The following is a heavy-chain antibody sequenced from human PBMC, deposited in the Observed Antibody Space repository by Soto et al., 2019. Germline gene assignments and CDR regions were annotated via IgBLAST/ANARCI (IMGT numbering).Heavy chain of an antibody. V-gene: IGHV1-3*01. J-gene: IGHJ4*02. D-gene: IGHD1-26*01. Sequence: QVQLVQSGAEVKKPGASVKVSCKASGYTFTSYAMHWVRQAPGQRLEWMGWINAGNGNTKYSQKFQGRVTNTRDTSASTAYMELSSLRSEDTAVYYCARGLGLYYFDYWGQGTLVTVSS. CDR3: ARGLGLYYFDY. CDR1: GYTFTSYA. CDR2: INAGNGNT.